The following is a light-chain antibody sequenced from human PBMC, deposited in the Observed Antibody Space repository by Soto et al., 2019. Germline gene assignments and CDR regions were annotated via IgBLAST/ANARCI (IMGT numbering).Light chain of an antibody. CDR2: KAS. J-gene: IGKJ1*01. CDR3: QQYSTYTPRT. V-gene: IGKV1-5*03. Sequence: DIQMTQSPSTLSASVGDRVTITCRASQSVSRWVAWYQQRPGKAPKILIYKASSLESGVPSRFSGSGSGTEFTLTISSLQPDDFATYYCQQYSTYTPRTFGQGTRWIS. CDR1: QSVSRW.